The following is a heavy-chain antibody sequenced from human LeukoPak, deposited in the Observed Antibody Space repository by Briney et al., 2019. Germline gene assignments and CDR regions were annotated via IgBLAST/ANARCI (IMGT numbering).Heavy chain of an antibody. Sequence: AASVTVSCKASGYTFTGYYMHWVRQAPGQGLEWMGWINPNNGATNYAQKFQGRVTMTRDTSISTAYMELSRLRSDDTAVYYCARESLMGATTMYYFDYWGQGTLVTVSS. CDR2: INPNNGAT. CDR1: GYTFTGYY. J-gene: IGHJ4*02. CDR3: ARESLMGATTMYYFDY. V-gene: IGHV1-2*02. D-gene: IGHD1-26*01.